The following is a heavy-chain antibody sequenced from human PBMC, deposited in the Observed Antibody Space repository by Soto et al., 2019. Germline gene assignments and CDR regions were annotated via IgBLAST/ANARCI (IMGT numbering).Heavy chain of an antibody. CDR1: GGDLLSYT. V-gene: IGHV1-69*02. Sequence: QLVQSGAEVKKPGSSVKVSCKASGGDLLSYTISWVRQAPGQGPEWMGMIIPILDVAKNAQKFQGRVAITADKATSTVYMELRRPRSDDTAVYYCAQMWFGELWHGMDVWGQGTTITVSS. CDR3: AQMWFGELWHGMDV. D-gene: IGHD3-10*01. CDR2: IIPILDVA. J-gene: IGHJ6*02.